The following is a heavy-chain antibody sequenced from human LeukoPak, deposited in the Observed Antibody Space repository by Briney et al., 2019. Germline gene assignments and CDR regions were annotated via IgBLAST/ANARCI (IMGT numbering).Heavy chain of an antibody. D-gene: IGHD1/OR15-1a*01. CDR3: ARQQARYFDL. CDR2: ISSSSSTI. J-gene: IGHJ2*01. Sequence: GGSLRLSCAASGFTFSSYSMNWVRQAPGKGLEWVSYISSSSSTIYYADSVKGRFTISRDNAKNSLYLQMNSLRAEDTAVYYCARQQARYFDLWGRGTLVTVSS. CDR1: GFTFSSYS. V-gene: IGHV3-48*01.